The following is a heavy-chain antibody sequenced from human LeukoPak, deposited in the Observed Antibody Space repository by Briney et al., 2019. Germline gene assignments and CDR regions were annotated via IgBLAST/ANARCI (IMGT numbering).Heavy chain of an antibody. J-gene: IGHJ4*02. CDR1: GFTVSNSY. D-gene: IGHD3-22*01. CDR2: IYSGGST. V-gene: IGHV3-53*01. CDR3: ARRGNSGYSLDY. Sequence: PGGSLRLSCAASGFTVSNSYMSWARQAPGKGLEWVSVIYSGGSTYYADSVKGRFTISRGNSKNTLYLQMNSLRAEDTAMYYCARRGNSGYSLDYWGQGTLVTVSS.